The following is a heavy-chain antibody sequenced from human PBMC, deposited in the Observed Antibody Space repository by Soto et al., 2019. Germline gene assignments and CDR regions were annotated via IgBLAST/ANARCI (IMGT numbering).Heavy chain of an antibody. CDR3: VRYAPSQESILDL. CDR1: EYSFGDCY. J-gene: IGHJ5*02. CDR2: INLNDSGT. D-gene: IGHD3-10*01. Sequence: ASVKVSCKTSEYSFGDCYLHWVRQPPEKDLEWMGWINLNDSGTNSQRKIQGRLSMPRDKAITTVYMELSRLRSGDMAVYFCVRYAPSQESILDLWGPGTLVTLSS. V-gene: IGHV1-2*02.